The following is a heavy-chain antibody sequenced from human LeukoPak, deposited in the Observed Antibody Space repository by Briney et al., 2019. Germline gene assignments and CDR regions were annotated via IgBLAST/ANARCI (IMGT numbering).Heavy chain of an antibody. CDR2: IYTSGST. D-gene: IGHD3-3*01. Sequence: PSETLSLTCTVSGGSISSGSYYWSWIRQPAGKGLEWIGRIYTSGSTNYNPSLKSRVTISVDTSKNQFSLKLSSVTAADTAVYYCARSAIFGVVIIPDYWGQGTLVTVSS. CDR1: GGSISSGSYY. V-gene: IGHV4-61*02. CDR3: ARSAIFGVVIIPDY. J-gene: IGHJ4*02.